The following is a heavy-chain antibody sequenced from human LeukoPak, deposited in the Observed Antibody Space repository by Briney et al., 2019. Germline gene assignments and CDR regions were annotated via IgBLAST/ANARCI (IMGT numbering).Heavy chain of an antibody. J-gene: IGHJ4*02. D-gene: IGHD2/OR15-2a*01. Sequence: GGSLRLSCAASGFTFSNAWMSWVRQAPGKGLEWVGRLKSKADGGTTDYVAPVKGRFTISRDDSKNTLYLQMSSLKTEDTAMYYCTTDDPVNRSWGQGTLVTVSS. CDR2: LKSKADGGTT. CDR1: GFTFSNAW. CDR3: TTDDPVNRS. V-gene: IGHV3-15*01.